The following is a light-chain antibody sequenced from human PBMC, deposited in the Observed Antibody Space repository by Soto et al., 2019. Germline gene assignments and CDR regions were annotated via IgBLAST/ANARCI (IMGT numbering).Light chain of an antibody. CDR1: QDIRNF. CDR2: AAS. Sequence: DIQMTQSPPSLSASVGDRVTITCRASQDIRNFVAWYQQKPGKAPKLLIYAASTLESGVPSRFSGSGSGTDFTVTINRLQPEDVATYSCQKYSSGPVFGPGTKVEIK. J-gene: IGKJ3*01. CDR3: QKYSSGPV. V-gene: IGKV1-27*01.